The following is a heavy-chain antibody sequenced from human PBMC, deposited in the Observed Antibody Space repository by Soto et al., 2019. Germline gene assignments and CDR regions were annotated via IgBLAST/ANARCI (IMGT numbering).Heavy chain of an antibody. J-gene: IGHJ6*03. D-gene: IGHD3-10*01. CDR2: ISSSSSYI. Sequence: EVQLMESGGGLVKPGGSLRLSCAASGFTFSSYSMNWVRQAPGKGLEWVSSISSSSSYIYYADSVKGRFTISRDNAKNSLYLQMNSLRAEDTAVYYCARALMVRGVFIISPAYYYMDVWGKGTTVTVSS. CDR1: GFTFSSYS. CDR3: ARALMVRGVFIISPAYYYMDV. V-gene: IGHV3-21*01.